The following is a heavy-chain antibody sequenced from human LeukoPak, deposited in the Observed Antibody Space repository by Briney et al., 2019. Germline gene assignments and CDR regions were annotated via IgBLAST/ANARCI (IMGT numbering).Heavy chain of an antibody. V-gene: IGHV3-53*01. J-gene: IGHJ6*03. CDR2: IYSGGST. Sequence: GGSLRLSCAASGFTVSSNYMSWVRQAPGKGLEWVSVIYSGGSTYYADSVKGRFTISRDNSKNTLYLQMNSLRAEDTAVYYCAIYGSGRGYYYYYMDVWGKGTTVTVSS. CDR3: AIYGSGRGYYYYYMDV. D-gene: IGHD3-10*01. CDR1: GFTVSSNY.